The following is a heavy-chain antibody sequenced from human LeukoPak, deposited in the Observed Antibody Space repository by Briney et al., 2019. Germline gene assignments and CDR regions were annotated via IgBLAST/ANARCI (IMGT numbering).Heavy chain of an antibody. CDR1: GGTFSSYA. V-gene: IGHV1-69*05. Sequence: SVKVSCKASGGTFSSYAISWVRQAPGQGLEWMGGIIPIFGTANYAQKFQGRVTITKDESTSTAYMELSSLRSEDTAVYYCARADYGGVLNYYYYMDVWGKGTTVTVSS. CDR3: ARADYGGVLNYYYYMDV. CDR2: IIPIFGTA. J-gene: IGHJ6*03. D-gene: IGHD4-23*01.